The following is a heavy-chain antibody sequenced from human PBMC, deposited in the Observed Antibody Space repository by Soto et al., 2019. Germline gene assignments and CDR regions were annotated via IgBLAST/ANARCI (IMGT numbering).Heavy chain of an antibody. D-gene: IGHD3-10*01. Sequence: GESLKISCRASGYKFVTSWIVWVRQRPGKGLEXMGXIXPDXSXTXXXXXXQGQVTISADKSGNTAFLQWSSLKASDTAIYFCAFFRGITLGWFDPWGQGTLVTVS. CDR1: GYKFVTSW. V-gene: IGHV5-51*01. CDR2: IXPDXSXT. J-gene: IGHJ5*02. CDR3: AFFRGITLGWFDP.